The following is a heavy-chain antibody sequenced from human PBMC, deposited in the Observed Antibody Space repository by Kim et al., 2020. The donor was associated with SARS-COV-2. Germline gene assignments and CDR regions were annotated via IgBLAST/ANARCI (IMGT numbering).Heavy chain of an antibody. J-gene: IGHJ4*02. CDR3: ARDLLHSGYDY. Sequence: ASVKVSCKASGYTFTNYAIQWVRQAPGQGLEWMGWINAGNGNTKYSQKFQGRATLTWDTSASTAYMELRALTSEDTAVYYCARDLLHSGYDYWGQGTLVTVSS. D-gene: IGHD5-12*01. V-gene: IGHV1-3*01. CDR1: GYTFTNYA. CDR2: INAGNGNT.